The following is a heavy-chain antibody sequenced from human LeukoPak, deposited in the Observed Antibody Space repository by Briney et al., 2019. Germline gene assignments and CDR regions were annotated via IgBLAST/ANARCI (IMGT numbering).Heavy chain of an antibody. CDR2: IRSDGNNK. CDR3: AKPPRGSGEDY. CDR1: GLNFSTYG. D-gene: IGHD3-10*01. J-gene: IGHJ4*02. Sequence: PGGSLRLSCEASGLNFSTYGMHWVRQAPGKGLEWVAFIRSDGNNKYYADSVKGRFTISRDNSKNTLYLQMNSLRAEDTAVYYCAKPPRGSGEDYWGQGTLVTVSS. V-gene: IGHV3-30*02.